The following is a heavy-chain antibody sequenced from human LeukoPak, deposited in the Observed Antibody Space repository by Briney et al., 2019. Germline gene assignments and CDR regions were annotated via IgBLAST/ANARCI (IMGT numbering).Heavy chain of an antibody. CDR3: AGTCIRVGAFDI. J-gene: IGHJ3*02. D-gene: IGHD2-21*01. CDR2: IKQDGSEK. Sequence: GGSLRLYCAASGFTFSSYWMSWVRQAPGKGLEWVANIKQDGSEKYYVDSVKGRFTISRDNAKNSLYLRMNSLRAEDTAVYYCAGTCIRVGAFDIWDQGTMVTVSS. V-gene: IGHV3-7*01. CDR1: GFTFSSYW.